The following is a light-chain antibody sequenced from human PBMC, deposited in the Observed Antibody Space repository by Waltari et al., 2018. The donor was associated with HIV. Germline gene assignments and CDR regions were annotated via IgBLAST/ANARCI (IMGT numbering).Light chain of an antibody. V-gene: IGLV3-1*01. J-gene: IGLJ3*02. CDR2: QDA. CDR1: KLGDKY. Sequence: SYELSQAPSVSVFPGQTASINCSGDKLGDKYVSWYQQKAGHSPLRVVYQDAKRPSGIPDRFSGSNSGNTATLTISGTQAVEEADYYCQAWDSRTVVFGGGTHLTVL. CDR3: QAWDSRTVV.